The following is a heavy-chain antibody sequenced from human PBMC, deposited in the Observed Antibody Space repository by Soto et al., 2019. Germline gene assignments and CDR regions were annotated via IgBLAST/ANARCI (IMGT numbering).Heavy chain of an antibody. V-gene: IGHV3-72*01. Sequence: EVQLVESGGGLVQPGGSLRLSCAASGFTFSDHYMDWVRQAPGKGLEWVGSIKNKANSYTTEYAASVKGRFTISRDDSKNSLDRQMNSLKTEDTAVYYCARVRLGVTTRLFDYWGQGTLVTVSS. J-gene: IGHJ4*02. D-gene: IGHD6-25*01. CDR1: GFTFSDHY. CDR2: IKNKANSYTT. CDR3: ARVRLGVTTRLFDY.